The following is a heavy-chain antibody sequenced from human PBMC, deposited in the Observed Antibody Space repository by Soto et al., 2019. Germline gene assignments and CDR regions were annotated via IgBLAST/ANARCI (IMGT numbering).Heavy chain of an antibody. D-gene: IGHD4-17*01. CDR2: ISSSSSTI. CDR3: ARGDYPYYYYGMDV. CDR1: GFTFSSYS. V-gene: IGHV3-48*01. Sequence: EVQLVESGGGLVQPGGSLRLSCAASGFTFSSYSMNWVRQAPGKGLEWFSYISSSSSTIYYADSVKGRFTISRDNAKNSLYLQMNSLRAEDTAVYYCARGDYPYYYYGMDVWGQGTTVTVSS. J-gene: IGHJ6*02.